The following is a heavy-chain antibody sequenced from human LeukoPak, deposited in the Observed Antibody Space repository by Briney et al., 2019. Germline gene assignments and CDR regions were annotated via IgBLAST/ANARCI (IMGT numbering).Heavy chain of an antibody. V-gene: IGHV1-18*01. CDR1: GYTFTSYG. CDR3: ARDRGYCSGGSCYSSDYYYYGMDV. J-gene: IGHJ6*02. Sequence: ASVKVSCKASGYTFTSYGISWVRQAPGQGLEWMGWISAYNGNTNYAQKLQGRVTMTTDTSTSTAYMELRSLRSDDTAVYYCARDRGYCSGGSCYSSDYYYYGMDVWGQGTTVTVSS. D-gene: IGHD2-15*01. CDR2: ISAYNGNT.